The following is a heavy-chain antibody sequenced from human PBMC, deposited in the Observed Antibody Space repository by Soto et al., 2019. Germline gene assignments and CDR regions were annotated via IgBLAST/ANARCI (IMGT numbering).Heavy chain of an antibody. CDR3: AKDPGYCSSTSCPHNNDAVDI. CDR1: GFTFSSYA. J-gene: IGHJ3*02. V-gene: IGHV3-23*01. D-gene: IGHD2-2*01. Sequence: EVQLLESGGGLVQPGGSLRLSCAASGFTFSSYAMSWVRQAPGKGLEWVSAISGSGGSTYYADSVKGRFTISRDNYKNTLYLQMISLRAEDTAVYYCAKDPGYCSSTSCPHNNDAVDIWGQGTKVTVSS. CDR2: ISGSGGST.